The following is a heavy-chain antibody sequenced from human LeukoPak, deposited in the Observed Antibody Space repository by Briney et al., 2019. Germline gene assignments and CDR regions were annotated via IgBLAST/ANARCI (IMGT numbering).Heavy chain of an antibody. V-gene: IGHV4-34*01. CDR3: AVGRSY. CDR1: GGPFSGYY. J-gene: IGHJ4*02. Sequence: SESLSLTCAVYGGPFSGYYCSWVRQPPGKGLEWIGEINHSGSTNYNPSLKSRVTISLDTSKNQFSLKLSSVTAADTAVYYCAVGRSYWGQGTLVTVSS. CDR2: INHSGST.